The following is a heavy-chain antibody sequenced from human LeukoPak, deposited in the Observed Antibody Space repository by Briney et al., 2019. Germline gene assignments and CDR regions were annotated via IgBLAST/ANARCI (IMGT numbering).Heavy chain of an antibody. D-gene: IGHD1-26*01. Sequence: SETLTLTCTVSGGSISTYYWSWIRQPPGKRLEWIGYVYYSGSTKYNSSLKSRVNISIDTSKNQFSLKLSSVTAADTAVYYCARSGGSYTLDVAYWGQGILVTVSS. CDR2: VYYSGST. CDR1: GGSISTYY. CDR3: ARSGGSYTLDVAY. J-gene: IGHJ4*02. V-gene: IGHV4-59*01.